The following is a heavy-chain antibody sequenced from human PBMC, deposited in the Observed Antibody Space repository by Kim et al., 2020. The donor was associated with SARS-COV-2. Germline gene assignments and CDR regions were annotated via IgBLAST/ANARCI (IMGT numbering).Heavy chain of an antibody. CDR2: INPSGGST. D-gene: IGHD3-9*01. J-gene: IGHJ6*02. CDR1: GYTFTSYY. V-gene: IGHV1-46*01. CDR3: ARLPFLDDILTGYNRVNYYYYGMDV. Sequence: ASVKVSCKASGYTFTSYYMHWVRQAPGQGLEWMGIINPSGGSTSYAQKFQGRVTMTRDTSTSTVYMELGSLRSEDTAVYYCARLPFLDDILTGYNRVNYYYYGMDVWGQGTTVTVSS.